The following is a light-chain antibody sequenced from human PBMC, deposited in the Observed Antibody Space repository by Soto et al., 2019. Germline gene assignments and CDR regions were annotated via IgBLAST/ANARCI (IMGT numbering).Light chain of an antibody. CDR1: SSDVGGYKY. V-gene: IGLV2-14*03. Sequence: QSALTQPASVSGSPGQSITISCTGTSSDVGGYKYVSWYQQHPGKAPKLMIYDIRNRPSGVSNRFSGSKSGNTASLTISGLRAADEAYYYCSSYTSSSTRVFGTGTKFTVL. J-gene: IGLJ1*01. CDR2: DIR. CDR3: SSYTSSSTRV.